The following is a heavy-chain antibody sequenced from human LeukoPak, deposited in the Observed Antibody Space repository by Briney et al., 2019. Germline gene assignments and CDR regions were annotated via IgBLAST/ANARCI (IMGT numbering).Heavy chain of an antibody. J-gene: IGHJ6*03. D-gene: IGHD1-7*01. CDR1: GYTFTSYG. V-gene: IGHV1-18*01. CDR2: ISAYNGNT. Sequence: ASVKVSCKASGYTFTSYGISWVRQAPGQGLEWMGWISAYNGNTNYAQKLQGRVTMTTDTSTSTAYMELRSLRSDDTAVYYCASGGLELRGYYYYYYMDVWGKGTTVTLSS. CDR3: ASGGLELRGYYYYYYMDV.